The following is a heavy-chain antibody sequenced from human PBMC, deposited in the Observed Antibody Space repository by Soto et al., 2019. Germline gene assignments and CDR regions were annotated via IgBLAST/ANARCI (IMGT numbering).Heavy chain of an antibody. CDR3: TSMNDRDAFDI. CDR1: GLTFSIAW. V-gene: IGHV3-15*01. J-gene: IGHJ3*02. Sequence: EEQLVESGGGLVERGGSLRLSCAASGLTFSIAWLSWVRQAPGKRLEWVGRIKNKADGGTTDNAAPVKDRFTISRDDSKSTLYLQMNSLKTEDTAMYYCTSMNDRDAFDIWGLGTMVTVSS. CDR2: IKNKADGGTT. D-gene: IGHD1-1*01.